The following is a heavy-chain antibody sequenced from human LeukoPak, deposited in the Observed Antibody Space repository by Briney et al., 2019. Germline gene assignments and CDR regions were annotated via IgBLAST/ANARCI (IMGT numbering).Heavy chain of an antibody. CDR1: GFTFSSYS. Sequence: PGGSLRLSCAASGFTFSSYSMNWVRQAPGKGLEWVSSISSSSSYIYYADSVKGRFTISRDNSKNTLYLQMNSLRAEDTAVYYCAKDLVRIVATDGYWGQGTLVTVSS. J-gene: IGHJ4*02. D-gene: IGHD5-12*01. CDR3: AKDLVRIVATDGY. CDR2: ISSSSSYI. V-gene: IGHV3-21*01.